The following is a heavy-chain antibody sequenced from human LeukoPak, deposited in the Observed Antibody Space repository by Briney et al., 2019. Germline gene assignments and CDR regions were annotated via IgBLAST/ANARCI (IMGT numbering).Heavy chain of an antibody. CDR3: ASERFTMVRGVIDY. Sequence: VASVKVSCKASGYTFTGYYMHWVRQAPGQGLEWMGWINPNSGGTNYAQKFQGRVTMTRNTSISTAYMELSSLRSDDTAVYYCASERFTMVRGVIDYWGQGTLVTVSS. D-gene: IGHD3-10*01. CDR1: GYTFTGYY. V-gene: IGHV1-2*02. J-gene: IGHJ4*02. CDR2: INPNSGGT.